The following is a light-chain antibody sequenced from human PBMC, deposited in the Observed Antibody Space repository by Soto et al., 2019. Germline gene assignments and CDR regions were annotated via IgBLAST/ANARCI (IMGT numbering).Light chain of an antibody. CDR2: GAS. Sequence: ETVMTQSPATLSVSPGEGATLSCRASQSVSTNLAWYQQKPGQTPRRLVYGASIRATGMSARFSGSGSGTEFTLTISSLQSEDFALYYCQQYNNWPHTFGGGTKVEIK. J-gene: IGKJ4*01. V-gene: IGKV3-15*01. CDR3: QQYNNWPHT. CDR1: QSVSTN.